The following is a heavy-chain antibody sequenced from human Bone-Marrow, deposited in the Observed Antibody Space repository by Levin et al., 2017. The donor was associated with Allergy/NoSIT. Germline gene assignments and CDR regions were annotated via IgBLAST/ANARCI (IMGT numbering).Heavy chain of an antibody. V-gene: IGHV3-74*01. CDR3: SRVGFYYDDSGFHVGDPFDY. Sequence: GGSLRLSCAASGFTFSNFWIHWVRQVPGKGLVWVSRINGDGSYIDYADSVKGRFTISRDNAKNTVYLQMNSLRVEDTAVYFCSRVGFYYDDSGFHVGDPFDYWGQGTLVTVSS. D-gene: IGHD3-22*01. J-gene: IGHJ4*02. CDR2: INGDGSYI. CDR1: GFTFSNFW.